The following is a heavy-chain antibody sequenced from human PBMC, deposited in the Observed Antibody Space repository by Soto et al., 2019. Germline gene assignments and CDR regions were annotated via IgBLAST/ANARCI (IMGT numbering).Heavy chain of an antibody. J-gene: IGHJ5*02. CDR3: ARDSHQWLVLFWFDP. V-gene: IGHV3-30-3*01. CDR2: ISYDGSNK. D-gene: IGHD6-19*01. Sequence: QVQLVESGGGVVQPGRSLRLSCAASGSTFSSYAMHWVRQAPGKGLEWVAVISYDGSNKYYADSVKGRFTISRDNSKNTLYLQMNSLRAEDTAVYYCARDSHQWLVLFWFDPWGQGTLVTVSS. CDR1: GSTFSSYA.